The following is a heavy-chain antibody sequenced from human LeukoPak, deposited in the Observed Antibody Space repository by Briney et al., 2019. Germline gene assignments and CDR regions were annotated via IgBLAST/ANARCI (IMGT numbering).Heavy chain of an antibody. Sequence: PSETLSLTCTASGGSISSYYWSWIRQPPGKGLEWIGYIYTSGSTNYNPSLKSRVTISVDTSKNQFSLKLSSVTAADTAVYYCARPKYDSSGYYFDYWGQGTLVTVSS. CDR2: IYTSGST. J-gene: IGHJ4*02. CDR3: ARPKYDSSGYYFDY. D-gene: IGHD3-22*01. CDR1: GGSISSYY. V-gene: IGHV4-4*09.